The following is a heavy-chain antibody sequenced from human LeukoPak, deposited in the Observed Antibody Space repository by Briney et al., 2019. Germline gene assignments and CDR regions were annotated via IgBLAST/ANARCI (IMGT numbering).Heavy chain of an antibody. J-gene: IGHJ4*02. Sequence: PSETLSLTCTVSGGSISSGSYYWSWIRQPAGKGLEWIGRIYTSGGTNYNPSLKSRVTISVDTSKNQFSLKLSSVTAADTAVYYCARGRTYSNDYWGQGTLVTVSS. CDR1: GGSISSGSYY. D-gene: IGHD1-26*01. V-gene: IGHV4-61*02. CDR2: IYTSGGT. CDR3: ARGRTYSNDY.